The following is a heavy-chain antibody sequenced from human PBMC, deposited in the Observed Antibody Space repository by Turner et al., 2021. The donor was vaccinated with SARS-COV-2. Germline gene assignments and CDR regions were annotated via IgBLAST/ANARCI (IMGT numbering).Heavy chain of an antibody. J-gene: IGHJ6*02. D-gene: IGHD6-19*01. CDR3: ATGVAVAGTPSEYYYYYGMDV. CDR2: LCPEDGQT. V-gene: IGHV1-24*01. CDR1: GYSLTELS. Sequence: QVQLVQSGAEVKKPGASVKVSCKVAGYSLTELSMHWVRQAPGKGLEWMGGLCPEDGQTIDAQKFQGRFTMTEDTSTDTAYMELSSLRAEDTAAYYCATGVAVAGTPSEYYYYYGMDVWGQGTTVTVSS.